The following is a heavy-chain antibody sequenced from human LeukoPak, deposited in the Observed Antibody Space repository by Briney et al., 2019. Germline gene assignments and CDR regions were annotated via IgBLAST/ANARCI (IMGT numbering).Heavy chain of an antibody. Sequence: SSETLPLTCTVSGGSISSSSYYWGWIRQPPGKGLEWIGSIYYSGSTYYNPSLKSRVTISVDTSKNQFSLKLRSVTAADTAVYYCARDTRDAFDIWGQGTMVTVSS. CDR1: GGSISSSSYY. CDR3: ARDTRDAFDI. V-gene: IGHV4-39*07. CDR2: IYYSGST. J-gene: IGHJ3*02.